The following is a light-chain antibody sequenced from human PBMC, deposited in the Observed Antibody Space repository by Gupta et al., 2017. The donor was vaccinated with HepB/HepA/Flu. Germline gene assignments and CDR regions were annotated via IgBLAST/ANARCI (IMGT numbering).Light chain of an antibody. Sequence: QYVLTQPPSVSGAPGQKVPIYCSGTSPNIGNNDVSWYQHLPGTAPKLLIHDNNRRPSGIPDRFAGSKSGTSATLSITGLQTGDEANYFCGTWDNSRSAWVFGGRTKLTVL. CDR2: DNN. CDR3: GTWDNSRSAWV. J-gene: IGLJ3*02. CDR1: SPNIGNND. V-gene: IGLV1-51*01.